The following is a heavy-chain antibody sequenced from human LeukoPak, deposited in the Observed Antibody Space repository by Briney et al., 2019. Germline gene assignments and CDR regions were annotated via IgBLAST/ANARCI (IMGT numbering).Heavy chain of an antibody. D-gene: IGHD6-19*01. CDR3: PRQSYASGWNPFDY. V-gene: IGHV3-23*01. CDR1: GFTFSNYA. J-gene: IGHJ4*02. CDR2: ISGGGITT. Sequence: PGGSLRLSCAASGFTFSNYAMSWVRQAPGKGLEWVSTISGGGITTYYADSAKGRFTISRDNPKNTMFLQMNSLRADDTAVYYCPRQSYASGWNPFDYWGQGILVTVSS.